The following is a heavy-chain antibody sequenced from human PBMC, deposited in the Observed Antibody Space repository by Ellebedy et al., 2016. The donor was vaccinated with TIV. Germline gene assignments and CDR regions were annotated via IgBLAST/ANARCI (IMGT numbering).Heavy chain of an antibody. D-gene: IGHD1-14*01. CDR1: GDSITNYY. J-gene: IGHJ5*02. Sequence: SETLSLTCTVSGDSITNYYWNWIRQPPGKGLEWIAYIYHTGSTNYNLSLKSRVTISVDTSKNQFSLNLTSVTAADTAVYYCARVRGPHNKNWFDPWGQGTQVIVSS. CDR2: IYHTGST. V-gene: IGHV4-59*01. CDR3: ARVRGPHNKNWFDP.